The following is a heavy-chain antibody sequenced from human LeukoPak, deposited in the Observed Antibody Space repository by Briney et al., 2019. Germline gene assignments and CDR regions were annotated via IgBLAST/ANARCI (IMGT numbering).Heavy chain of an antibody. Sequence: GGSLRLSCAASGFTFSSYGMHWVRQAPGKGLEWVAFIRYDGSNKYYADSVKGRFTISRDNSKNTLYLQMNSLRAEGTAVYYCAKDGGSRIYYYYYGMDVWGQGTTVTVSS. CDR2: IRYDGSNK. J-gene: IGHJ6*02. CDR3: AKDGGSRIYYYYYGMDV. D-gene: IGHD2-2*01. V-gene: IGHV3-30*02. CDR1: GFTFSSYG.